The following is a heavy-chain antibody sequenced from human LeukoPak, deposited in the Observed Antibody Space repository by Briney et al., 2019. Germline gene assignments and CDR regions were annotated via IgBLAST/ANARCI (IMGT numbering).Heavy chain of an antibody. CDR3: ARSYCGGDCYSLYYYYGMDV. CDR1: GYTFTGYY. V-gene: IGHV1-2*02. J-gene: IGHJ6*02. D-gene: IGHD2-21*02. CDR2: INPNSGGT. Sequence: VASVKVSCKASGYTFTGYYIHWVRQAPGQGLEWMGWINPNSGGTNYAQKLQGRVTMTTDTSTSTAYMELRSLRSDDTAVYYCARSYCGGDCYSLYYYYGMDVWGQGTTVTVSS.